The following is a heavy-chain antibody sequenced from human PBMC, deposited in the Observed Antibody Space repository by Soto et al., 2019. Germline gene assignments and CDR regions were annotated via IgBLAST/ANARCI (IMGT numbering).Heavy chain of an antibody. CDR2: IYYSGST. J-gene: IGHJ4*02. D-gene: IGHD3-16*01. Sequence: QVQLQESGPGLVKPSQTLSLTCTVSGGSISSGGYYWSWIRQHPGKGLEWIGYIYYSGSTYYNPSLKSRVNISXXXXXNQFSLXLSSXXAAXTAVYYCARDLGASDYWGQGTLVTVSS. CDR1: GGSISSGGYY. CDR3: ARDLGASDY. V-gene: IGHV4-31*03.